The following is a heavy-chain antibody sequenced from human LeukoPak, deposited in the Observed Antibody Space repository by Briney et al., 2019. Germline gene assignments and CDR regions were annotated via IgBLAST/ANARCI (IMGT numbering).Heavy chain of an antibody. Sequence: AAVQDSFKASRYTFTSYYINGVRQATGQGLEGMGWMNSNSGNTGYAHKFQDRVTMTTNTYISTAYMELSSLRSEDTAVYYGASNKQHRIAFDGGGQGTMVSVS. CDR3: ASNKQHRIAFDG. CDR1: RYTFTSYY. CDR2: MNSNSGNT. J-gene: IGHJ3*01. V-gene: IGHV1-8*01. D-gene: IGHD6-13*01.